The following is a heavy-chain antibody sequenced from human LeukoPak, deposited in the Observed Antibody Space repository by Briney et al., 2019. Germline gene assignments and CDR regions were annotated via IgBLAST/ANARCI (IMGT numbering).Heavy chain of an antibody. J-gene: IGHJ4*02. V-gene: IGHV3-21*01. Sequence: PGGSLRLSCAASGFTFSSYSMSWVRQAPGKGLEWVSSISSSSSYIYYADSVKGRFTISRDNAKNSLYLQMNSLRAEDTAVYYCARVIGGHGDYWGQGTLVTVSS. CDR1: GFTFSSYS. CDR3: ARVIGGHGDY. D-gene: IGHD5-12*01. CDR2: ISSSSSYI.